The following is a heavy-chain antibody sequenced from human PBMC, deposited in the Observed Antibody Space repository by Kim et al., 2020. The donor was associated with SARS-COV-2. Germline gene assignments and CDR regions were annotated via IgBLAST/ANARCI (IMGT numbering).Heavy chain of an antibody. J-gene: IGHJ3*02. V-gene: IGHV3-11*01. Sequence: GGSLRLSCAASGFSLSDYYMSWIRQAPGKGLEWISYISNTGNTIYYADSVKGRCAISRDDAKNSLYLQMNSLRAEDTAVYYCAKVGLRQLVLTSSSRVSAGAFDIWGQGTMVTVSS. CDR3: AKVGLRQLVLTSSSRVSAGAFDI. CDR2: ISNTGNTI. CDR1: GFSLSDYY. D-gene: IGHD6-6*01.